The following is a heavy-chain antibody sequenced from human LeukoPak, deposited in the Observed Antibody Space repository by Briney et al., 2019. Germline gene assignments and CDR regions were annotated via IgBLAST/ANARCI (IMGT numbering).Heavy chain of an antibody. CDR2: IIPSGHTT. CDR3: AKDDRWLQFCC. D-gene: IGHD5-24*01. CDR1: GFTFSSHG. V-gene: IGHV3-23*01. Sequence: PGGSLRLSCAASGFTFSSHGMNWVRQAPGKGLEWVSGIIPSGHTTYYADSVRGRFTISRDNSRNTLYLQMNSLRAEDTAVYYCAKDDRWLQFCCWGQGTLVTASS. J-gene: IGHJ4*02.